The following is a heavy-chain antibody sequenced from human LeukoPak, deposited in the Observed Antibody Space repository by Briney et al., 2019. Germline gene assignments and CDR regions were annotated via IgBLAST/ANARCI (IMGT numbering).Heavy chain of an antibody. J-gene: IGHJ4*02. D-gene: IGHD1-7*01. CDR1: GDSLGRYY. Sequence: SETLSLTCNVSGDSLGRYYWSWIRQPPGQTLEWLGHVYFSGVTTYNPSLKSRVTISVDTSKNQFSLKLNSVTAADTAVYYCARESGVSGSTVDFDYWGQGTLVTVSS. CDR3: ARESGVSGSTVDFDY. V-gene: IGHV4-59*01. CDR2: VYFSGVT.